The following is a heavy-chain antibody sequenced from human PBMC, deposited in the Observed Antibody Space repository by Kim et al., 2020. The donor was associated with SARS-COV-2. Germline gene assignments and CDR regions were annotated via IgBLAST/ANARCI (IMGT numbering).Heavy chain of an antibody. D-gene: IGHD3-22*01. CDR3: ARDWEYYDSSGPYYYYGMDV. CDR1: GFTFSSYS. CDR2: ISSSSSYI. Sequence: GGSLRLSCAASGFTFSSYSMNWVRQAPGKGLEWVSSISSSSSYIYYADSVKGRFTISRDNAKNSLYLQMNSLRAEDTAVYYCARDWEYYDSSGPYYYYGMDVWGQGTTVTVSS. J-gene: IGHJ6*02. V-gene: IGHV3-21*01.